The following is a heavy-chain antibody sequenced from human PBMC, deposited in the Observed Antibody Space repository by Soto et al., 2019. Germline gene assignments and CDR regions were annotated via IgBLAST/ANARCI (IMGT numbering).Heavy chain of an antibody. CDR1: GFTFSTYV. CDR3: AKGSASTLPYYFDY. J-gene: IGHJ4*02. V-gene: IGHV3-23*01. Sequence: EVQLLESGGGLVQPGGSLRLSCAASGFTFSTYVMSWVRQAPGKGLEWVSAMSGSGDSKYYADSVKGRFTISRDKSKNTLYLQMNSLRAEDTAVYYCAKGSASTLPYYFDYWGQGTLVTVSS. CDR2: MSGSGDSK.